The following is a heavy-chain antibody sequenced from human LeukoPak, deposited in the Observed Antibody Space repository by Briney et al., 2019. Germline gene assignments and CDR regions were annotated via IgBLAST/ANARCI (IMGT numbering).Heavy chain of an antibody. CDR1: GGSFSGYY. V-gene: IGHV4-34*01. Sequence: SETLSLTCAVYGGSFSGYYWSWIRQPPGKGLEWIGEINHSGSTNYNPSLKSRVTISVDTSKNQFSLKLSSVTAADTAVYYCARDSYYDILTGYYATSPFDYWGQGTLVTVSS. CDR2: INHSGST. D-gene: IGHD3-9*01. J-gene: IGHJ4*02. CDR3: ARDSYYDILTGYYATSPFDY.